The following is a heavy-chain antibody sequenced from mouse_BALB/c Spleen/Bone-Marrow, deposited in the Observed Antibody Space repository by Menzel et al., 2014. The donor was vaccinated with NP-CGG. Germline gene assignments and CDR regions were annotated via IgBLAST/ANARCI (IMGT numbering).Heavy chain of an antibody. CDR1: GCTFTRYY. J-gene: IGHJ1*01. Sequence: VQVVESGAELVKPGASVKLSCKASGCTFTRYYMYWIKQRPGQGLEWIGEINLSNGGTHFNEKFKSKATLTVDKSSSTAYMQLSSLTSEDSAVYYCTRSNYGYWYFDVWGAGTTVTVSS. CDR3: TRSNYGYWYFDV. D-gene: IGHD1-1*01. V-gene: IGHV1S81*02. CDR2: INLSNGGT.